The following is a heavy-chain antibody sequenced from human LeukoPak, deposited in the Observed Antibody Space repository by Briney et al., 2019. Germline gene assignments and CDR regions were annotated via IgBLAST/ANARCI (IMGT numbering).Heavy chain of an antibody. Sequence: ASVKVSCKASGYTFTGYYMPWVRQAPGQGLEWMGWINPNSGGTNYAQKFQGRVTMTRDTSISTAYMELSRLRSDDTAVYYCASSNVDIVATIEGFYFDYWGQGTLVTVSS. CDR2: INPNSGGT. CDR3: ASSNVDIVATIEGFYFDY. D-gene: IGHD5-12*01. J-gene: IGHJ4*02. V-gene: IGHV1-2*02. CDR1: GYTFTGYY.